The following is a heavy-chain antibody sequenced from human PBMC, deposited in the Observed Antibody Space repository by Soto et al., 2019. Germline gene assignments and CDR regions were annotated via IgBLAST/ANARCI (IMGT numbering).Heavy chain of an antibody. CDR2: IFSSGST. Sequence: PSETLSLTCTVSGGSINTFYWSWVRQPAGKGLEWIGRIFSSGSTSFNPSLEGRVPMSVDTSKNHFSLNLSSVTAADMAVYYCAREGSYSAYNFAHGIQLWSFDFWGQGALVTVSS. V-gene: IGHV4-4*07. D-gene: IGHD5-12*01. J-gene: IGHJ4*02. CDR3: AREGSYSAYNFAHGIQLWSFDF. CDR1: GGSINTFY.